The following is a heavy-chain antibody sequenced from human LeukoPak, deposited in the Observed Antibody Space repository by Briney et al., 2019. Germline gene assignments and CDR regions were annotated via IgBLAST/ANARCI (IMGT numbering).Heavy chain of an antibody. CDR1: GGSFSGYY. Sequence: SGTLSLTCAVYGGSFSGYYWSWIRQPPGKGLEWIGEINHSGSTNYNPSLKSRVTISVDTSKYQFSLKLSSVTAADTAVYYCAIGREHYWGQGTLVTVSS. CDR3: AIGREHY. D-gene: IGHD1-26*01. J-gene: IGHJ4*02. V-gene: IGHV4-34*01. CDR2: INHSGST.